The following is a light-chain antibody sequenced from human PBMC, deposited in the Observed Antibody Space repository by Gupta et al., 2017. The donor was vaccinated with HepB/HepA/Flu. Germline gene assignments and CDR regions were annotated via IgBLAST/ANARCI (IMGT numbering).Light chain of an antibody. J-gene: IGLJ2*01. CDR3: AAWEDSLNGRV. Sequence: QSVLTQPPSASGPPGQRVTISCSGSSSNIGSNTVNWYQQLPGTAPKLLIYSNNQRPSGVPDRFSGSKSGTSASLAISGLQSEDEADDYCAAWEDSLNGRVFGGGTKLTVL. CDR1: SSNIGSNT. V-gene: IGLV1-44*01. CDR2: SNN.